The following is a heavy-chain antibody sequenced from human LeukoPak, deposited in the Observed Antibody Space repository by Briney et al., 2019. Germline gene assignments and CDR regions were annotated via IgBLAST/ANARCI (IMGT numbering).Heavy chain of an antibody. D-gene: IGHD1-14*01. CDR1: GITFSNYG. Sequence: SGGSLRLSCGASGITFSNYGMHWVRQAPGKGLEWVAFIRYDGNNKHYADSVKGRFTISRDNSKNTLYLHINSLRAEDTAVYYCVKDNPLDYWGQGTLVIVSS. CDR2: IRYDGNNK. CDR3: VKDNPLDY. V-gene: IGHV3-30*02. J-gene: IGHJ4*02.